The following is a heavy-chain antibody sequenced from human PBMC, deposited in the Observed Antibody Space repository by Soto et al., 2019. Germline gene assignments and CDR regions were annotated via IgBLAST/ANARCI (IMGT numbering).Heavy chain of an antibody. CDR3: AKLGMTTINRDY. CDR1: GFSFDTYA. V-gene: IGHV3-23*01. Sequence: EAQLLESGGGLVQPGGSLRVSCAASGFSFDTYAMSWVRQAPGKGLEWVSTISGSGGNTYYADSVKGRFTISRDNSKNILYLQMTSLRAEDTALYYCAKLGMTTINRDYGGQGTQVTVSS. D-gene: IGHD5-12*01. CDR2: ISGSGGNT. J-gene: IGHJ4*02.